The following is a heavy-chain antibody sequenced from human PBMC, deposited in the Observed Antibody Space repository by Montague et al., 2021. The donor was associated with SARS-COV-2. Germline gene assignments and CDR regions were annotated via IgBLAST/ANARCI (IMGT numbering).Heavy chain of an antibody. D-gene: IGHD5-24*01. V-gene: IGHV4-59*08. CDR3: ARLGLQLLGGHYFDY. Sequence: SETLSLTCTVSGGSISSYYWSWIRQPPGKGLEWIGYIYYSGSTNCNPSLKSRVTTSVDTSKNQFSLKLSSVTAADTAVYYCARLGLQLLGGHYFDYWAREPWSPSPQ. J-gene: IGHJ4*02. CDR2: IYYSGST. CDR1: GGSISSYY.